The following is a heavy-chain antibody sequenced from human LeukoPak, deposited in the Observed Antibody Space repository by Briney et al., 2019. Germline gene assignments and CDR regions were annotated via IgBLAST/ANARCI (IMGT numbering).Heavy chain of an antibody. CDR1: GFTFDDYA. J-gene: IGHJ4*02. CDR2: ISWNTGSI. D-gene: IGHD3-22*01. V-gene: IGHV3-9*01. CDR3: AKYPSGYYDSSVGYFDY. Sequence: HPGGSLRLSCAASGFTFDDYAMHWVRQAPGKGLEWVSGISWNTGSIGYADSVKGRFTISRDNAKNSLYLQMNSLRAEDTALYYCAKYPSGYYDSSVGYFDYWGQGTLVTVSS.